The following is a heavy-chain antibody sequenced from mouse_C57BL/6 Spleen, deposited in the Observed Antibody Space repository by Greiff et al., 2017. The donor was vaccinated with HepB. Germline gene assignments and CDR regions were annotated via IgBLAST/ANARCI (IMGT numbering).Heavy chain of an antibody. CDR1: GYSITSGYY. D-gene: IGHD2-1*01. CDR2: ISYDGSN. V-gene: IGHV3-6*01. J-gene: IGHJ1*03. Sequence: VQLQQSGPGLVKPSQSLSLTCSVTGYSITSGYYWNWIRQFPGNKLEWMGYISYDGSNNYNPSLKNRISITRDTSKNQFFLKLNSVTTEDTATYYCARAYGRGYFDVWGTGTTVTVSS. CDR3: ARAYGRGYFDV.